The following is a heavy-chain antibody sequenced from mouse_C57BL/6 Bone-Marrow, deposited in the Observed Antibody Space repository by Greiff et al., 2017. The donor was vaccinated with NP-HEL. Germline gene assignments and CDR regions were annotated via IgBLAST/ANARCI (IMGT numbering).Heavy chain of an antibody. D-gene: IGHD2-5*01. V-gene: IGHV1-15*01. CDR1: GYTFTDYE. CDR3: TRRGSNYPYMDY. Sequence: QVQLQQSGAELVRPGASVTLSCKASGYTFTDYEMHWVKQTPVHGLEWIGAIDPETGGTAYNQKFKGKAILTADKSSSTAYMELRSLTSEDSAVYYCTRRGSNYPYMDYWGQGTSVTVSS. J-gene: IGHJ4*01. CDR2: IDPETGGT.